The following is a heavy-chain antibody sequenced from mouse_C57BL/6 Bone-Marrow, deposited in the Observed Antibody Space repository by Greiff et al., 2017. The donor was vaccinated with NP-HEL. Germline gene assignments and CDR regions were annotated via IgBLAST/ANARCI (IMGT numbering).Heavy chain of an antibody. CDR1: GFNIKDDY. V-gene: IGHV14-4*01. Sequence: EVQLQQPGAELVRPGASVKLSCTASGFNIKDDYMHWVKQRPEQGLEWIGWIDPENGDTEYASKFQGKATITADTSSNTAYLQLSSLTSEDTAVYYCTTDYYAMDYWGQGTSVTVSS. J-gene: IGHJ4*01. CDR2: IDPENGDT. CDR3: TTDYYAMDY.